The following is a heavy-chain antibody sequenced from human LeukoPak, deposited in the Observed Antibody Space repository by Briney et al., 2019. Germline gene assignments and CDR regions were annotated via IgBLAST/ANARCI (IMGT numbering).Heavy chain of an antibody. V-gene: IGHV3-53*05. CDR3: AREAPYSSSSPPFDY. CDR2: IYGGGDT. CDR1: GFTVTDNY. Sequence: GGSLRLSCAASGFTVTDNYMNWVRQSSGKGLEWVSVIYGGGDTNYADSVKGRFTISRDNSKNTLYLQMNSLRAEDTAVYYCAREAPYSSSSPPFDYWGQGTLVTVSS. D-gene: IGHD6-6*01. J-gene: IGHJ4*02.